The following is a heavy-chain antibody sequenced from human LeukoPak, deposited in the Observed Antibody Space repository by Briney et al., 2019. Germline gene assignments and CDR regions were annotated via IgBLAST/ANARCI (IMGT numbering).Heavy chain of an antibody. CDR3: VRFALSSSLDH. CDR2: IYPGYSDA. J-gene: IGHJ5*02. Sequence: GESLKISFKISGYRFTNNWIGWVRPVPGKGLEWMGLIYPGYSDAKYSPSFQGQVTLSVDTSISTAYLQLGGLRASDTAIYYCVRFALSSSLDHWGQGTLVTVSS. V-gene: IGHV5-51*01. D-gene: IGHD6-13*01. CDR1: GYRFTNNW.